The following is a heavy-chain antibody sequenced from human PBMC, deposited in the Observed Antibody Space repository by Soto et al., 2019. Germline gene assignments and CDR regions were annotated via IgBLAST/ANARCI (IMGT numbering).Heavy chain of an antibody. CDR1: GGSIRNYY. Sequence: QVQLQESGPGLVKPSETLSLTCTVSGGSIRNYYWSWIRQPPGKGLEWIGYIYYSGSTRYNPSLKSRVTISVDPSKTLFSLKMSSVPATDTGVYYCARHGLIAAAGTVFDYWGQGTLVTVSS. D-gene: IGHD6-13*01. CDR2: IYYSGST. V-gene: IGHV4-59*08. CDR3: ARHGLIAAAGTVFDY. J-gene: IGHJ4*02.